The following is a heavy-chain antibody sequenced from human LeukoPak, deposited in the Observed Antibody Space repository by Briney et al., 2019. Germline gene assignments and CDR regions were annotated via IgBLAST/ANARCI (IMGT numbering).Heavy chain of an antibody. CDR1: GGSISSHY. J-gene: IGHJ6*03. Sequence: SSETLSLTCTVSGGSISSHYWSWIRQPPGKGLEWIGYIYYSGSNNYNPPLKSRVTISVDTSKNQFSLKLSSVTAADTAVYYCARDRFSGSSWARGGYYYYMDVWGKGTTVTVSS. CDR3: ARDRFSGSSWARGGYYYYMDV. CDR2: IYYSGSN. V-gene: IGHV4-59*11. D-gene: IGHD6-13*01.